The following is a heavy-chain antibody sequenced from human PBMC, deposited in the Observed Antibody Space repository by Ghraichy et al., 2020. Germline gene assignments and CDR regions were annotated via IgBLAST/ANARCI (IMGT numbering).Heavy chain of an antibody. Sequence: GESLNISCKGSGYSFTSYWIGWVRQLPGKGLEWMGIIYPGDSDTRYSPSFQGQVTISADKSISTAYLQWSSLKASDTAMYYCARHVFLQSDVVVVAYNWYFDLWGRGTLVTVSS. CDR3: ARHVFLQSDVVVVAYNWYFDL. V-gene: IGHV5-51*01. D-gene: IGHD2-15*01. CDR2: IYPGDSDT. CDR1: GYSFTSYW. J-gene: IGHJ2*01.